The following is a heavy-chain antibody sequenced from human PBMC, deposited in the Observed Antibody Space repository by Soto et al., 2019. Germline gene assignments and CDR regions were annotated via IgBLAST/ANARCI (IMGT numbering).Heavy chain of an antibody. V-gene: IGHV3-30-3*01. CDR3: ARVRYYDSSGYLPLDY. CDR2: ISYDGGNE. Sequence: GGSLRLSCAASGFTFSSYAMHWVRQAPGKGLEWVAVISYDGGNEYYADSVKGRFTISRDNSKNTLYLQMNSLRAEDTAVYYCARVRYYDSSGYLPLDYWGQGTLVTVSS. J-gene: IGHJ4*02. CDR1: GFTFSSYA. D-gene: IGHD3-22*01.